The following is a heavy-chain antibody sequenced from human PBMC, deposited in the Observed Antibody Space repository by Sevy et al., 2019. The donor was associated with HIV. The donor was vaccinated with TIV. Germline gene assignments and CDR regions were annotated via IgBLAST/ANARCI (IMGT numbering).Heavy chain of an antibody. CDR2: IWSEGRFE. CDR3: ARGGYYYDNAADYALDS. Sequence: GGSLRLSCAATGFTFSNYAMHWVRQTPGKGLEWVAMIWSEGRFENHGDSVKGRFTISRDNSKNKLYLQMNNVRVEDTAVYYCARGGYYYDNAADYALDSWGQGTLVTVSS. J-gene: IGHJ4*02. CDR1: GFTFSNYA. V-gene: IGHV3-33*01. D-gene: IGHD3-22*01.